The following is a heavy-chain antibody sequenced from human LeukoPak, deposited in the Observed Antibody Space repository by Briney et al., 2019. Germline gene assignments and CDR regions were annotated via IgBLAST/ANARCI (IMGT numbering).Heavy chain of an antibody. V-gene: IGHV1-2*02. D-gene: IGHD6-19*01. J-gene: IGHJ3*02. CDR2: INPNSGCT. CDR1: GYTFTGYY. Sequence: ASVKVSCKASGYTFTGYYMHWVRHAPGQGLEWMGWINPNSGCTNYAQKFQGRVTMTRDTSRSTAYMELSRLRSDDTAVYYCARDPGYSSGWYGLEAFDIWGQGTMVTVSS. CDR3: ARDPGYSSGWYGLEAFDI.